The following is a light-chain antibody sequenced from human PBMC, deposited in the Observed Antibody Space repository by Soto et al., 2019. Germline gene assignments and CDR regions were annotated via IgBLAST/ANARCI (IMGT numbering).Light chain of an antibody. CDR1: SSNIGHNY. V-gene: IGLV1-51*01. CDR3: GTWDSSLSVGV. Sequence: QSALTQPPSVSAAPGQTVTISCSGSSSNIGHNYVCWYQQFPGTAPKLLIYDNDKRPSGIPDRFSGSKSGTSATLDITGLQTGDEADYYCGTWDSSLSVGVFGGGTKVTVL. J-gene: IGLJ2*01. CDR2: DND.